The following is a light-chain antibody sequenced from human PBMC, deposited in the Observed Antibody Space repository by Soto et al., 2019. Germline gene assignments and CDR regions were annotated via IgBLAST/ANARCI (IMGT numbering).Light chain of an antibody. Sequence: DIQMTQSPSTLSASVGDRVTITCRASQSISSWLAWYQQKPGKAPNLLIYKASNLQSGVPSRFSGSGSGTEFTLIISTLQPDDFATYYGEQYAASPPPFGGGTKVEIK. CDR2: KAS. V-gene: IGKV1-5*03. CDR1: QSISSW. J-gene: IGKJ4*01. CDR3: EQYAASPPP.